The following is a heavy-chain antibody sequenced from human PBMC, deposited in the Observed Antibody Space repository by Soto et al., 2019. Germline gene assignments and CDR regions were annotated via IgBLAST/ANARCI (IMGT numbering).Heavy chain of an antibody. CDR1: GGTFSSYT. CDR3: ASDSEDYSNYDYYCYYMDV. Sequence: QVQLVQSGAEVKKPGSSVKVSCKASGGTFSSYTISWVRQAPGRGLEWMGRIIRILGIANYAQQFQGRVTITAEKSTSTAYMELSSLRSEETAVYYCASDSEDYSNYDYYCYYMDVWGKGTTVTVSS. J-gene: IGHJ6*03. V-gene: IGHV1-69*02. CDR2: IIRILGIA. D-gene: IGHD4-4*01.